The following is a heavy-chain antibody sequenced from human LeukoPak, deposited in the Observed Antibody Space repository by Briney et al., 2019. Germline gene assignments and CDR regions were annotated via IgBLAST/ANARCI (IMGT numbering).Heavy chain of an antibody. CDR2: ISGSGGST. CDR1: GFTFSSYA. CDR3: AIMHGYYDGSGYWVQ. Sequence: SGGSLRLSCAASGFTFSSYAMSWVCQAPGKGLEWVSAISGSGGSTYYADSVKGQFTISRDNPRNTLYMQMNSLRDEDTALYYCAIMHGYYDGSGYWVQWGQGTLVTVSS. J-gene: IGHJ1*01. D-gene: IGHD3-22*01. V-gene: IGHV3-23*01.